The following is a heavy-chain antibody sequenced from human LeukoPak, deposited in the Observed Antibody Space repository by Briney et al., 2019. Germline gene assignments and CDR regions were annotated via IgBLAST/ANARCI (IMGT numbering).Heavy chain of an antibody. CDR1: GFTFSNYG. V-gene: IGHV3-30*03. CDR2: ISYDGSKK. D-gene: IGHD6-13*01. J-gene: IGHJ4*02. CDR3: ASGEQQLVVGGIDY. Sequence: GGSLRLPCAASGFTFSNYGMHWVRQAPGKGLEWVAVISYDGSKKYYADSVKGRFTISRDNSKSTLYLQMDTLRAEDTAVYYCASGEQQLVVGGIDYWGQGTLVTVSS.